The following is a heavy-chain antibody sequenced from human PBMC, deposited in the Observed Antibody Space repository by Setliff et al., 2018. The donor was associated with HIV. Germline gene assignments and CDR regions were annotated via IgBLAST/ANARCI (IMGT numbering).Heavy chain of an antibody. CDR3: ASDISPDDGYNRLHYFDY. CDR2: INHSGRT. V-gene: IGHV4-39*01. CDR1: GGSISSSSYY. J-gene: IGHJ4*02. Sequence: SETLSLTCIVSGGSISSSSYYWGWIRQPPGKGLEWIGEINHSGRTKYSPSLNSRVTISVDASKNQFSLKLSSVTAADTAVYYCASDISPDDGYNRLHYFDYWGQGTLVTVSS. D-gene: IGHD5-12*01.